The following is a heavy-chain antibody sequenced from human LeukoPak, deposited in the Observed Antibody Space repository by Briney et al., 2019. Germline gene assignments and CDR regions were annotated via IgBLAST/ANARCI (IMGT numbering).Heavy chain of an antibody. V-gene: IGHV1-18*01. CDR3: VKTYYYDSSGYSADAFDI. Sequence: ASVNVSCKASCYTFTSYGITWVRQAPGQGLEWMGWISAYNGNTNYAQKVQGRVSMTTDTSTSTAYMELRSLRSDDTAVYYCVKTYYYDSSGYSADAFDIWGQGTMVTVSS. J-gene: IGHJ3*02. CDR2: ISAYNGNT. D-gene: IGHD3-22*01. CDR1: CYTFTSYG.